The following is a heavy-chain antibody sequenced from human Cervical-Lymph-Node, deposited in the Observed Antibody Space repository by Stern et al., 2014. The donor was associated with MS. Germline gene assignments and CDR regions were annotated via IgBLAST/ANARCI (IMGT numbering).Heavy chain of an antibody. V-gene: IGHV3-74*02. D-gene: IGHD1-1*01. CDR1: GFNFRTYW. Sequence: EMQLVESGGGIVQPGGSLMISCVASGFNFRTYWMHWVRQGPGKGLEWVSRINGDGTVPTYADSVRGRFTISRNNANNTMSLQLDNLRVEDTAIYYCASAYRASWGQGTLVTGST. CDR2: INGDGTVP. CDR3: ASAYRAS. J-gene: IGHJ4*02.